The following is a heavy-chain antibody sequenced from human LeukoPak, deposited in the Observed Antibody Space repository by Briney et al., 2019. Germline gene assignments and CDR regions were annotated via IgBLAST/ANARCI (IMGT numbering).Heavy chain of an antibody. CDR1: GFTFSSYG. J-gene: IGHJ3*02. CDR2: IWYDGSNK. CDR3: GRDPFTATYDAFDI. Sequence: GSLRLSCAASGFTFSSYGMHWVRQAPGKGLEWVALIWYDGSNKYYAESVKGRFTISRDNSKNTLYLQMNSLRAEDTAVYYCGRDPFTATYDAFDIWGQGTMVTVSS. V-gene: IGHV3-33*01.